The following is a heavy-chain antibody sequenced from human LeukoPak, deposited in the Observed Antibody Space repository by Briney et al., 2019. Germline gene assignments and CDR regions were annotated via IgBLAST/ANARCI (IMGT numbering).Heavy chain of an antibody. D-gene: IGHD2-2*01. Sequence: SQTLSLTCTVSGDSISSDSYYWTWIRQPAGKGLEWIGRIYTSGSTNYNPSLKSRATISLDTSRNQFSLRSSSVTAADTAVYYCARSRYCTTTTCYVGYIDVGGKGTTVTVSS. V-gene: IGHV4-61*02. CDR3: ARSRYCTTTTCYVGYIDV. CDR1: GDSISSDSYY. CDR2: IYTSGST. J-gene: IGHJ6*03.